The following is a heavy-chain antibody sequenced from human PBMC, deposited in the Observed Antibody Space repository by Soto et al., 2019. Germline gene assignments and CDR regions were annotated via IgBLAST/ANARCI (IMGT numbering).Heavy chain of an antibody. D-gene: IGHD6-19*01. J-gene: IGHJ4*02. CDR3: ARSYSSGWEFDY. CDR1: GFTFSNYY. Sequence: GGSLRLSCGASGFTFSNYYMSWIRQAPGKGLEWVSYISSTGRTIYYADSVKGRFTVPRDNAQNSLSLKLNSLRVEDTAVYYCARSYSSGWEFDYWGQGTQVTVSS. CDR2: ISSTGRTI. V-gene: IGHV3-11*01.